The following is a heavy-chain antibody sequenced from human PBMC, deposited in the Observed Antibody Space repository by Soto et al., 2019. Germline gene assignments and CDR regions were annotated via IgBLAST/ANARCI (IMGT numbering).Heavy chain of an antibody. D-gene: IGHD3-22*01. CDR2: IFPSDSDT. Sequence: GESLKICCRTAGYKFTSSWIAWVRQMPGKGLEWMGIIFPSDSDTRYSPSFQGQVTISADRSTSTVFLQRASLKASDTAVYFCARKDKSGYFNWFDPWGQGTLVTVSS. CDR1: GYKFTSSW. CDR3: ARKDKSGYFNWFDP. J-gene: IGHJ5*02. V-gene: IGHV5-51*01.